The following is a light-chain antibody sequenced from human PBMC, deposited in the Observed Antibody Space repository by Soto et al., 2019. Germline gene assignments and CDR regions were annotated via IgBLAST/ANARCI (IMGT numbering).Light chain of an antibody. CDR3: QQSFSTPLT. V-gene: IGKV1-39*01. CDR1: QTISTY. Sequence: DIQMTQFPSSLSASVGDRVTITCRASQTISTYLNWYQQQSGKAPKLLIYSASTLQSGVPSRFSGIGSGTDFTLTISNLQPEDFATYHCQQSFSTPLTFGQGTKVEIK. J-gene: IGKJ1*01. CDR2: SAS.